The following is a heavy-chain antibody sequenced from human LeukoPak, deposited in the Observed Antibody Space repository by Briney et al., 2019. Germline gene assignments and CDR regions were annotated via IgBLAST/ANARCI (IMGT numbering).Heavy chain of an antibody. Sequence: ASVKVSCKASGYNFTSYGISWVRQAPGQGLEWMGWISAYNGNTNYAQKLQGRVTMTTDTSTSTAYMELRSLRSDDTAVYYCARNWNYALYFDYWGQGTLVTVSS. V-gene: IGHV1-18*01. CDR1: GYNFTSYG. CDR3: ARNWNYALYFDY. D-gene: IGHD1-7*01. CDR2: ISAYNGNT. J-gene: IGHJ4*02.